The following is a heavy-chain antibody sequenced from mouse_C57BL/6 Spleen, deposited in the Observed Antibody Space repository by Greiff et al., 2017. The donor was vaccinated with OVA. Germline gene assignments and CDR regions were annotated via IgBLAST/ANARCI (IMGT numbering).Heavy chain of an antibody. Sequence: EVKLMESGPGLVKPSQSLSLTCSVTGYSITSGYYWNWIRQFPGNKLEWMGYISYDGSDNYNPSLKNRISITRDTSKNQFFLKLNSVTTEDTATDYCARDSYYGSSYRWYFDVWGTGTTVTVSS. CDR2: ISYDGSD. CDR1: GYSITSGYY. D-gene: IGHD1-1*01. CDR3: ARDSYYGSSYRWYFDV. V-gene: IGHV3-6*01. J-gene: IGHJ1*03.